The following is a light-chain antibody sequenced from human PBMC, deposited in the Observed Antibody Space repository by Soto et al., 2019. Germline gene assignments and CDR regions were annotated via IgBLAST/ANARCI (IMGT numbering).Light chain of an antibody. J-gene: IGKJ1*01. CDR1: QSISRY. V-gene: IGKV1-39*01. CDR2: TAS. Sequence: DIQMTQSPSSLSASVGDRVTITCRASQSISRYLNWYQQKPGKAPKLLIYTASSLQSGVPSRISGSGSGTDFTFTISSLQPEDFATCYCQQSYSTSSTFGQGTKVDIK. CDR3: QQSYSTSST.